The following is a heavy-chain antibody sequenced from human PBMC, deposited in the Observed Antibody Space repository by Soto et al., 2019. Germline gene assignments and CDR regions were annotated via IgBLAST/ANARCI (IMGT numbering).Heavy chain of an antibody. V-gene: IGHV4-39*07. J-gene: IGHJ4*02. CDR3: ARLDHYYDNPGY. Sequence: SETLSLTCTVSGGSISSSSDYWGWIRQPPGKGLEWIGSIYYSGSTNYNPSLKSRVTLSVDTSKNQFSLKLSSVTAADTAVYYCARLDHYYDNPGYWGQGTLVTVSS. CDR2: IYYSGST. CDR1: GGSISSSSDY. D-gene: IGHD3-22*01.